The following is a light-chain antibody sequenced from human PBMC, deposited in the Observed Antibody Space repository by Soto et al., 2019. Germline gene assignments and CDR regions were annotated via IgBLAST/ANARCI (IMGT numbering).Light chain of an antibody. J-gene: IGKJ3*01. Sequence: EIGMTQSPATLSVSPGERATLSCRASQCVSSNLAWYQQKPGQAPRLLIYGASTRATGIPARFSGSGSGTEFTLTISSLQSEDFAVYYCQQYNNWPFTFGAGTNVHIK. CDR2: GAS. CDR1: QCVSSN. V-gene: IGKV3-15*01. CDR3: QQYNNWPFT.